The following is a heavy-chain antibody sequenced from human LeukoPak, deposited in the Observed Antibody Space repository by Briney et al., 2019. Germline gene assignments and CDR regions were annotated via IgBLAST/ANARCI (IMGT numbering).Heavy chain of an antibody. CDR3: AKESGDDGSGYSEVFAY. CDR2: ISGAGGST. CDR1: EFIFSSYA. J-gene: IGHJ4*02. Sequence: GGSLRLSCTASEFIFSSYAMSWVRQAPGKGLEWVSVISGAGGSTNYADSVRGRFTISRDNSKNTLYLQMNSLRAEDTAVYYCAKESGDDGSGYSEVFAYWGQGTLVTVSS. V-gene: IGHV3-23*01. D-gene: IGHD3-22*01.